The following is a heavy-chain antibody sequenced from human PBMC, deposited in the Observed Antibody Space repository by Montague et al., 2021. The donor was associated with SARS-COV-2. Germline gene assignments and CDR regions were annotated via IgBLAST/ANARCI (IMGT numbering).Heavy chain of an antibody. CDR1: GFTFSTCS. CDR3: ARHDSWSDYLMRTLYAMDV. D-gene: IGHD3-3*01. V-gene: IGHV3-48*04. Sequence: SLRLSCAATGFTFSTCSMNWVRQAPGKGLEWISYISGSSGTIYYADSVKDRFTISRDNARDSLSLQMNSLRADDTAVYYCARHDSWSDYLMRTLYAMDVLAQGTTVTVSS. CDR2: ISGSSGTI. J-gene: IGHJ6*02.